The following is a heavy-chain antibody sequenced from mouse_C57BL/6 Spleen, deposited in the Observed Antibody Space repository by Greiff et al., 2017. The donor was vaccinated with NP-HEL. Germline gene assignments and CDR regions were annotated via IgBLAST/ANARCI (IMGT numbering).Heavy chain of an antibody. CDR1: GYTFTSYW. D-gene: IGHD2-2*01. CDR2: IYPSDSET. CDR3: ARPFYYGYERYFDV. V-gene: IGHV1-61*01. J-gene: IGHJ1*03. Sequence: QVQLQQPGAELVRPGSSVKLSCKASGYTFTSYWMDWVKQRPGQGLEWIGNIYPSDSETHYNQKFTDKATLTVDKSSSTAYMQLSSLTSEDSAVYYCARPFYYGYERYFDVWGTGTTVTVSS.